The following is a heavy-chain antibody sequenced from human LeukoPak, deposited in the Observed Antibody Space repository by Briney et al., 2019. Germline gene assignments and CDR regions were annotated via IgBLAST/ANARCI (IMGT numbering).Heavy chain of an antibody. CDR1: GFTFSSCA. J-gene: IGHJ4*02. D-gene: IGHD3-3*01. V-gene: IGHV3-30-3*02. Sequence: GGSLRLSCAASGFTFSSCAMHWVRQAPGKGLEWVAVISYDGSNEYYADSVKGRFTISRDNSKNTLYLQMNSLRAEDTAVYYCAKVGPRGFGRYDLWDYFDYWGQGTLVTVSS. CDR3: AKVGPRGFGRYDLWDYFDY. CDR2: ISYDGSNE.